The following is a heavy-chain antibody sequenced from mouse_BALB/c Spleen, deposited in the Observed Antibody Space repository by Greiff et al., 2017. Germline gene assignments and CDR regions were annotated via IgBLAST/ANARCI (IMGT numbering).Heavy chain of an antibody. CDR1: GFTFSSYT. CDR2: ISNGGGST. D-gene: IGHD2-4*01. CDR3: ARGNDYDGAWFAY. Sequence: EVKVVESGGGLVQPGGSLKLSCAASGFTFSSYTMSWVRQTPEKRLEWVAYISNGGGSTYYPDTVKGRFTISRDNAKNTLYLQMSSLKSEDTAMYYCARGNDYDGAWFAYWGQGTLVTVSA. J-gene: IGHJ3*01. V-gene: IGHV5-12-2*01.